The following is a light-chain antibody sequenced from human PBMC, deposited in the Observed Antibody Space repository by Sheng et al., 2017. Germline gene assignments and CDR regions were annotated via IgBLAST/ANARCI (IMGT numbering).Light chain of an antibody. CDR1: QSVSIW. CDR2: KAS. J-gene: IGKJ1*01. V-gene: IGKV1-5*03. CDR3: QQYNTYRT. Sequence: DIQMTQSPSTLSASVGDRVTITCRASQSVSIWLAWYQQKPGKAPKLLISKASNLETGVPSRFSGSGSGTEFSLTIASLQPEDFATYYCQQYNTYRTFGQGTQVEIK.